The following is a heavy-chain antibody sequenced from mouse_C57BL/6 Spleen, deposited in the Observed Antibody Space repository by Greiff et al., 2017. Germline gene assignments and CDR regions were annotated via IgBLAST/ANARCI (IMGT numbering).Heavy chain of an antibody. CDR1: GYSITSGYY. V-gene: IGHV3-6*01. J-gene: IGHJ4*01. CDR2: ISYDGSN. CDR3: AREDYYYAMDY. Sequence: DVKLQESGPGLVKPSQSLSLTCSVTGYSITSGYYWNWIRQFPGNKLEWMGYISYDGSNNYNPSLKNRISITRDKSKNQFFLKLNSVTTEDTATYYCAREDYYYAMDYWGQGTSVTVSS.